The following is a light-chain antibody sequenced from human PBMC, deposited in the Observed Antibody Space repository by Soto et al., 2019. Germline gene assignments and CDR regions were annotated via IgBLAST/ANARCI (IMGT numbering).Light chain of an antibody. CDR3: QQYNNWPPTWT. CDR1: QSVSSN. Sequence: EIVMTQSPATLSVSPGERATLSCRASQSVSSNLAWYQQKPGQAPRLLIYGASTRATGITARFSGSGSGTEFPLTISSLQSEDFAVYYCQQYNNWPPTWTFGQGTKVEIK. V-gene: IGKV3-15*01. J-gene: IGKJ1*01. CDR2: GAS.